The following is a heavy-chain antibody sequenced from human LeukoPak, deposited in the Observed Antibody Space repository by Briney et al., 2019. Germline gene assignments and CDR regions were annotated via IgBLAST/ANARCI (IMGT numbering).Heavy chain of an antibody. D-gene: IGHD4-17*01. J-gene: IGHJ4*02. Sequence: GGSLRLSCAASGFTFSIYWMTWVRHTPGKGLEWVANINPDGSGKAYVDSVKGRFTISRDNSKKTLYLQVNSLRAEDTAVYFCAKELTTERTPGVDSWGQGTLVTVSS. CDR3: AKELTTERTPGVDS. V-gene: IGHV3-7*05. CDR1: GFTFSIYW. CDR2: INPDGSGK.